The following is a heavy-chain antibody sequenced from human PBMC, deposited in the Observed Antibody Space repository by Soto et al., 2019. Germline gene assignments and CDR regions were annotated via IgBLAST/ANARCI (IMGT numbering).Heavy chain of an antibody. J-gene: IGHJ6*02. CDR1: GFTFSSYA. Sequence: PGGSLRLSCAASGFTFSSYAMSWARQAPGKGLEWVSAISSSGGSTYYADSVKGRFTISRDNSKNTLYLQMSSLRAEDTAVYYCVKDYDFWSGYTGGYFYYGLEVWGQGPTVTVSS. V-gene: IGHV3-23*01. D-gene: IGHD3-3*01. CDR3: VKDYDFWSGYTGGYFYYGLEV. CDR2: ISSSGGST.